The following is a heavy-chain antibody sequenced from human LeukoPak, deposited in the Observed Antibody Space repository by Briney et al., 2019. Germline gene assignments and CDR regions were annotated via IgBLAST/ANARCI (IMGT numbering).Heavy chain of an antibody. CDR2: ISSSSSYI. D-gene: IGHD2-2*01. CDR3: ARDRNVVDFGY. Sequence: GGSLRLSCAASGFTFSSYSMNWVRQAPGKGLEWVSSISSSSSYIYYADSVKGRFTISRDNAKNSLYLQMNSLRAEDTAVYYCARDRNVVDFGYWGQGTLVTVSS. V-gene: IGHV3-21*01. J-gene: IGHJ4*02. CDR1: GFTFSSYS.